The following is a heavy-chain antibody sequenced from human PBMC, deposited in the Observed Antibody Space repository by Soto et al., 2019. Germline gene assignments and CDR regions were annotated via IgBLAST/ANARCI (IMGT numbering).Heavy chain of an antibody. CDR3: ARDNYGDYAAGY. D-gene: IGHD4-17*01. J-gene: IGHJ4*02. Sequence: QVQLVQSGAEVKKPAASVKVSCKASGYTFTSYGISWVRQAPGQGLAWMGWSSAYNGNTNYAQKLQGRVSMTTDTSTSTAYMELRSLRSDDAAVYYCARDNYGDYAAGYWGQGTLVTVSS. CDR1: GYTFTSYG. V-gene: IGHV1-18*01. CDR2: SSAYNGNT.